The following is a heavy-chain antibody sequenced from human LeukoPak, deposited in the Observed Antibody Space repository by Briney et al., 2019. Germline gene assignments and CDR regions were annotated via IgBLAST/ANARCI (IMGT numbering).Heavy chain of an antibody. J-gene: IGHJ4*02. V-gene: IGHV3-13*01. CDR1: GFTFSSYD. CDR2: IGTAGDT. CDR3: ARGGGRDSSGYFDY. Sequence: GGSLRLSCAASGFTFSSYDMHWVRQATGKGLEWVSAIGTAGDTYYPGSVKGRFTISRENAKNSLYLQMNSLRAGDTAVYYCARGGGRDSSGYFDYWGQGTLVTVSS. D-gene: IGHD3-22*01.